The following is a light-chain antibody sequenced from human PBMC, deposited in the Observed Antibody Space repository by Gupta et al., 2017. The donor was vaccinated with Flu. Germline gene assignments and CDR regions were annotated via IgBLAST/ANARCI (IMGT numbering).Light chain of an antibody. CDR2: VNRDGSY. CDR1: SGHSSYA. J-gene: IGLJ3*02. CDR3: QTWGAGFPV. V-gene: IGLV4-69*02. Sequence: QLVLTQSPFASASLRASVSLTCTQSSGHSSYAVAWHQQQQGKGPRYLMKVNRDGSYTRGDGIPHRFSGSSSGSERHFTISSLQSDDEADYYCQTWGAGFPVFGGGTKLTVL.